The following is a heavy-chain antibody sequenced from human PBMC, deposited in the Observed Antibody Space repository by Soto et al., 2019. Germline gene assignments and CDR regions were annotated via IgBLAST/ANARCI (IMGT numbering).Heavy chain of an antibody. V-gene: IGHV4-39*01. J-gene: IGHJ5*02. CDR3: ARHQSHSSSYVDP. CDR1: GGSFSGYY. CDR2: IFYSGST. D-gene: IGHD6-13*01. Sequence: SETLSLTCAVYGGSFSGYYWGWIRQPPGKGLEWIGSIFYSGSTYYNPSLKSRVTISVDTSKNQFSLKLSSVSAADTAVYYCARHQSHSSSYVDPWGQGTLVTVSS.